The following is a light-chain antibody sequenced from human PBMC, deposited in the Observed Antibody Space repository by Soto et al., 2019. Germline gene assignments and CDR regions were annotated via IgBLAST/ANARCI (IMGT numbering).Light chain of an antibody. J-gene: IGKJ5*01. Sequence: IVLTHSPGTLSLSPWERATLSCRASQTITPTFLAWYQQKPGQAPRLLIYGASSRATDIPDRFSGSGSGTDFTLTISKLEPEDFAIYYCQQYSKWPPINFGQGTRLEIK. CDR3: QQYSKWPPIN. CDR2: GAS. V-gene: IGKV3-20*01. CDR1: QTITPTF.